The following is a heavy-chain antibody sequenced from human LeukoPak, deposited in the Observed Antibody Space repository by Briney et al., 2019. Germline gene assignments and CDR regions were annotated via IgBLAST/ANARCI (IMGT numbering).Heavy chain of an antibody. CDR2: MNPNSGNT. V-gene: IGHV1-8*03. D-gene: IGHD1-1*01. J-gene: IGHJ5*02. CDR1: GYTFTGYY. CDR3: ARRKRNGYNWFDP. Sequence: ASVKVSCKASGYTFTGYYMHWVRQATGQGLEWMGWMNPNSGNTGYAQKFQGRVTITRNTSISTAYMELSSLRSEDTAVYYCARRKRNGYNWFDPWGQGTLVTVSS.